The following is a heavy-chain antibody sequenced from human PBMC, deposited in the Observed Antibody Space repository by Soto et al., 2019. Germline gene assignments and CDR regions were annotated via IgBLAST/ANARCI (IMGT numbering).Heavy chain of an antibody. CDR2: IYYSGST. CDR3: ARRHGGSGYNPFDF. J-gene: IGHJ4*02. D-gene: IGHD5-12*01. V-gene: IGHV4-31*03. CDR1: GGSISSGGYY. Sequence: SETLSLTCTVSGGSISSGGYYWSWIRQHPGKGLEWIGYIYYSGSTYYNPSLKSRVTISVDTSKNQFSLKLSSVTAADTAVYYCARRHGGSGYNPFDFWGQRTLVTVSS.